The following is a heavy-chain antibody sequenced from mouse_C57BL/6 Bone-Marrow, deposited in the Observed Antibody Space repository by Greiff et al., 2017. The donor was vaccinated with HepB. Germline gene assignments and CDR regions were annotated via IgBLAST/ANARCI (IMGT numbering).Heavy chain of an antibody. Sequence: EVKLVESGGGLVKPGGSLKLSCAASGFTFSSYAMSWVRQTPEKRLEWVATISDGGSYTYYPDNVKGRFTISRDNAKNNLYLQMSHLKSEDTAMYYCASENYYGSSLYAMDYWGQGTSVTVSS. CDR2: ISDGGSYT. CDR3: ASENYYGSSLYAMDY. CDR1: GFTFSSYA. V-gene: IGHV5-4*03. J-gene: IGHJ4*01. D-gene: IGHD1-1*01.